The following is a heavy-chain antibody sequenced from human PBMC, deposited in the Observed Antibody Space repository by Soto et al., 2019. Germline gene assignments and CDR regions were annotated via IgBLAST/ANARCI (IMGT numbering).Heavy chain of an antibody. CDR2: TNPGSGDT. CDR3: ARMATFGSLNWFDP. CDR1: GYSFTNND. V-gene: IGHV1-8*01. J-gene: IGHJ5*02. Sequence: ASVKVSCKASGYSFTNNDVSWVRQATGQGLEWMGWTNPGSGDTGYAQKFQGRVTMTRDISIATAYMELSSLRSDDTAIYYCARMATFGSLNWFDPWGQGTLVTVSS. D-gene: IGHD3-16*01.